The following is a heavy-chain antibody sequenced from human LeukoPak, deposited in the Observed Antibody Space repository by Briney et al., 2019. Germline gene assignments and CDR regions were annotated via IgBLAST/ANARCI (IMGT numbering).Heavy chain of an antibody. Sequence: GGSLRLSCAASGFTFSSYGMHWVRQAPGKGLEWLAVISYDGSNKYYAGSVKGRFTISRDNSKNTLYLQMNSLRGEDTAVYYCASEGIAAAADIWGQGTMVTVSS. D-gene: IGHD6-13*01. CDR3: ASEGIAAAADI. CDR1: GFTFSSYG. CDR2: ISYDGSNK. J-gene: IGHJ3*02. V-gene: IGHV3-30*03.